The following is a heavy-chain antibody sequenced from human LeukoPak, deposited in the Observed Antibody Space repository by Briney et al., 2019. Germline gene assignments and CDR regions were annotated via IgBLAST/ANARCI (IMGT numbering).Heavy chain of an antibody. V-gene: IGHV1-2*06. CDR2: INPNSGGT. J-gene: IGHJ5*02. CDR3: ARDHNPYIPIDKFDTYNWFGP. D-gene: IGHD3-9*01. Sequence: GASVKVSCKASGYTFTGYYMHWVRQAPGQGLEWMGRINPNSGGTNYAQKFQGRVTMTRDTSISTAYMELSRLRSDDTAVYYCARDHNPYIPIDKFDTYNWFGPWGQGTLVTVSS. CDR1: GYTFTGYY.